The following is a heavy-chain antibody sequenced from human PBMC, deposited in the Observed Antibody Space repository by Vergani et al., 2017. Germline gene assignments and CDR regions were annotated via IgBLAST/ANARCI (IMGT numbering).Heavy chain of an antibody. CDR2: INHSGST. CDR1: GGSFSGYY. Sequence: QVQLQQWGAGLLKPSETLSLTCAVYGGSFSGYYWSWIRQPPGKGLEWIGEINHSGSTTYNPSLKSRVTISVDTSKNQFSLKLSSVTAADTAVYYCARGGYRSPLRSGYYGMDVWGQGTTVTVSS. D-gene: IGHD5-12*01. CDR3: ARGGYRSPLRSGYYGMDV. J-gene: IGHJ6*02. V-gene: IGHV4-34*01.